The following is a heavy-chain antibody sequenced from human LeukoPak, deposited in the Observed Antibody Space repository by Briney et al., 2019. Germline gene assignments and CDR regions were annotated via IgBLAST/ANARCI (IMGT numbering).Heavy chain of an antibody. D-gene: IGHD6-13*01. V-gene: IGHV3-30*03. CDR3: VSSSWYYY. CDR2: ISYDGSNK. CDR1: GFTFSSYG. J-gene: IGHJ4*02. Sequence: GGSLRLSCAASGFTFSSYGMHWVRQAPGKGLEWVAVISYDGSNKYYADSVKGRFTISRDNSKNTLYLQMNSLRAEDTAVYYCVSSSWYYYWGQGTLVTVSS.